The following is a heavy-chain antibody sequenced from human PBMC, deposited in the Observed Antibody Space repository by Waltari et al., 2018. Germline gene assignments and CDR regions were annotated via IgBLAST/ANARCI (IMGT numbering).Heavy chain of an antibody. CDR1: GYTFPGYY. J-gene: IGHJ4*02. CDR2: VKPNGGGT. CDR3: ARESFAPGGIGY. V-gene: IGHV1-2*02. Sequence: QVQLVQSGAEVKKPGASVKVSCQASGYTFPGYYMHWVRQAPGPGLEWMGWVKPNGGGTNYAQKFQGRVTMTRDTSISTAYMELSRLRSDDTAVYYWARESFAPGGIGYWGQGTLVTVSS. D-gene: IGHD1-20*01.